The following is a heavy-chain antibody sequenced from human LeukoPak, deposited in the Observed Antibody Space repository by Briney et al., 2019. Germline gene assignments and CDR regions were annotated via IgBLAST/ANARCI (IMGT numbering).Heavy chain of an antibody. V-gene: IGHV4-4*02. Sequence: SETLSLTCAVSGGSISSDDWWSWVRQPPGEGLEWIGEVFHSGSTNYNPSLKSRVTISVDKSKNQFSLRLSSVTAADTAVYYCARSYGSGSYYFDYWGQGTLVTVSS. CDR3: ARSYGSGSYYFDY. J-gene: IGHJ4*02. CDR2: VFHSGST. D-gene: IGHD3-10*01. CDR1: GGSISSDDW.